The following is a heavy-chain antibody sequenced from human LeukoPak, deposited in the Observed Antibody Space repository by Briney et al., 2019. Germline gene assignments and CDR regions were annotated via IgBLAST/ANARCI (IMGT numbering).Heavy chain of an antibody. CDR1: GGSISGYY. CDR2: VYTSGST. V-gene: IGHV4-4*07. Sequence: PSETLSLTRSVSGGSISGYYWTWIRQPAGKGLEWIGRVYTSGSTHYNPSLKTRLTMSVDTSKNQFSLKLSSVTAADTAVYYCARLITGTTTAFDIWGQGTMVTVSS. CDR3: ARLITGTTTAFDI. D-gene: IGHD1-7*01. J-gene: IGHJ3*02.